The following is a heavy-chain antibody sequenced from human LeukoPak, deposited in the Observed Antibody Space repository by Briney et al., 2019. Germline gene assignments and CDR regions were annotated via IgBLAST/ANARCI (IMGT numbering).Heavy chain of an antibody. J-gene: IGHJ4*02. V-gene: IGHV3-43*02. D-gene: IGHD5-24*01. CDR2: ISGDGGST. CDR1: GFTFDDYA. Sequence: GGSLRLSCAGSGFTFDDYAMHWVRQAPGKGVKWVSLISGDGGSTYYAGSVKGRFTISRDNSKNSLYLQMNSLRTEDTALYYCAKAFFGMATMAYWGQGTLVTVSS. CDR3: AKAFFGMATMAY.